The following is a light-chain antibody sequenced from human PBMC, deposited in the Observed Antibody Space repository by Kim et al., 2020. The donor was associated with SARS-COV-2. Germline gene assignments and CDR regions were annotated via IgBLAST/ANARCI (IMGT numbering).Light chain of an antibody. CDR3: QVWDSYSDHVV. Sequence: SYELTQPPSVSVAPGNTARITCGGNNIGSKSVHWYQQKPGQAPVLVIYYDSDRPSGIPERFSGSNSGNTATLTISRVEAGDEADYYCQVWDSYSDHVVFGGGTQLTVL. CDR2: YDS. CDR1: NIGSKS. J-gene: IGLJ2*01. V-gene: IGLV3-21*04.